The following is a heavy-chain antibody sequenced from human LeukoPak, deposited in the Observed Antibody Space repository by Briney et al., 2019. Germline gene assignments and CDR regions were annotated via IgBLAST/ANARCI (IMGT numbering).Heavy chain of an antibody. Sequence: GGSLRLSCAASGFTVSSNYMSWVRQAPGKGLEWVSVIYSGGSTYYADSVKRRFTISRDNAKNSLYLQMHSLRAEDTAVYYCPRSIYDFWSGHLFDAFDIWGQGTMVTVSS. J-gene: IGHJ3*02. D-gene: IGHD3-3*01. CDR2: IYSGGST. CDR3: PRSIYDFWSGHLFDAFDI. CDR1: GFTVSSNY. V-gene: IGHV3-66*01.